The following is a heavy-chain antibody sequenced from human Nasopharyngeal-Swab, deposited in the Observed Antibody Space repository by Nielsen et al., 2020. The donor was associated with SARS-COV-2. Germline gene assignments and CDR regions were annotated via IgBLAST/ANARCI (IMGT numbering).Heavy chain of an antibody. D-gene: IGHD3-22*01. CDR1: GFTFSSYG. V-gene: IGHV3-33*01. CDR2: IWYDGSNK. J-gene: IGHJ4*02. Sequence: GGSLRLSFAASGFTFSSYGMPWVRQAPGKGLEWVAVIWYDGSNKYYADSVKGRFTISRDNARNSLYLQMNSLRAEDTAVYYCARESYDSSGYEYYFDYWGQGTLVTVSS. CDR3: ARESYDSSGYEYYFDY.